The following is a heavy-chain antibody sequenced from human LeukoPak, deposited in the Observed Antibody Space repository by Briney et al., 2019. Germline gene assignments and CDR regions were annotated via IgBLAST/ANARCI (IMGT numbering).Heavy chain of an antibody. J-gene: IGHJ4*02. D-gene: IGHD3-22*01. Sequence: PGGSLRLSCAASGFAFGAYEMNWVRQAPGKGLEWVAFFRGSDTTTYYADSVKGRFIISRDNARNSLYLQMNSLRAEDTALYYCTTLGYHLDSWGQGTLVTVSS. CDR1: GFAFGAYE. V-gene: IGHV3-48*03. CDR3: TTLGYHLDS. CDR2: FRGSDTTT.